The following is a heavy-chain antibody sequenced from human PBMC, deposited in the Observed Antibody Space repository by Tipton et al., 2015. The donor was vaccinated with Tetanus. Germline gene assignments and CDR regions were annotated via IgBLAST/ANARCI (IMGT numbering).Heavy chain of an antibody. J-gene: IGHJ3*02. CDR3: ARGERVGATLDAFDI. Sequence: SLRLSCAASGFTVSSNYMSWVRQAPGEGLEWVSVIYSGGSTYYADSVKGRFTISRDNSKNTLYLQMNSLRAEDTAVYYCARGERVGATLDAFDIWGQGTMVTVSS. CDR1: GFTVSSNY. D-gene: IGHD1-26*01. CDR2: IYSGGST. V-gene: IGHV3-53*01.